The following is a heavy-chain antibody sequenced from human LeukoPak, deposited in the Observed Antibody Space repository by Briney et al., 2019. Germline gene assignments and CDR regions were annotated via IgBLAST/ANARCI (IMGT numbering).Heavy chain of an antibody. CDR1: GGTLSSYA. J-gene: IGHJ6*03. D-gene: IGHD3-3*01. V-gene: IGHV1-69*13. CDR3: ARENVTIFGVVSNYYYYMDV. CDR2: IIPLFGTA. Sequence: SVKVSCMASGGTLSSYAISWVRQAPGQGLERMGGIIPLFGTANYAQKFQGRVTITADESTSTAYMELSSLRSEDTAVYYCARENVTIFGVVSNYYYYMDVWGKGTTVTVSS.